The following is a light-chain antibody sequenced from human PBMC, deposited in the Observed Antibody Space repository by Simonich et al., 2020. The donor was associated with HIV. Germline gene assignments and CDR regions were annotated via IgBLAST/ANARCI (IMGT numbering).Light chain of an antibody. V-gene: IGKV4-1*01. Sequence: DIVMTQSPDSLAVSLGERATINCKSSQSVLYSSNNKNYLAWYQQKPGQPPKLLLYWASTRESGVPDRFSGSGSGTDFTLTINSLQAEDVAVYYCQQYYSTLSYTFGQGTKLEIK. CDR1: QSVLYSSNNKNY. J-gene: IGKJ2*01. CDR3: QQYYSTLSYT. CDR2: WAS.